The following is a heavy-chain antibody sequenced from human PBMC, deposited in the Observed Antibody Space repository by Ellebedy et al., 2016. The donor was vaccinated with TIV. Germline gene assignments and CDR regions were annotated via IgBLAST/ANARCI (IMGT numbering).Heavy chain of an antibody. Sequence: AASVKVSCKASGGTFTHYAISWARQAPGQGLEWMGGIIPIFGAANYAPTFKGRLKITADESTNTAYLDLSGLRSEDTAVYYCGRGVTHGVLTGQHFYYYGVDVWGQGTTVSVSS. CDR2: IIPIFGAA. CDR1: GGTFTHYA. CDR3: GRGVTHGVLTGQHFYYYGVDV. D-gene: IGHD3-9*01. V-gene: IGHV1-69*13. J-gene: IGHJ6*01.